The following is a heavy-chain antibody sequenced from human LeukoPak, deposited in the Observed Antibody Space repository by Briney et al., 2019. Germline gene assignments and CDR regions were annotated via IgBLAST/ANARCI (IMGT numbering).Heavy chain of an antibody. V-gene: IGHV5-51*01. Sequence: GESLKISCKGSGYSFTSYWIGCVRQMPGKGLEWMGIIYPGDSDTRYSPSFQGQVTISADKSISTAYLQWSSLKASDTAMYYCARHPDGGVVTAFDTLIDYWGQGTLVTVSS. CDR1: GYSFTSYW. CDR2: IYPGDSDT. D-gene: IGHD2-21*02. J-gene: IGHJ4*02. CDR3: ARHPDGGVVTAFDTLIDY.